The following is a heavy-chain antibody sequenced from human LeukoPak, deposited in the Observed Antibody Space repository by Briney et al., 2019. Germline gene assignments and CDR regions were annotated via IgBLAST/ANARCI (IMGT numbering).Heavy chain of an antibody. J-gene: IGHJ4*02. CDR1: GYSFTNYW. CDR2: IYPGDSDT. V-gene: IGHV5-51*01. Sequence: GESLKISCKGSGYSFTNYWIGWVRQMPGKGLEWMGIIYPGDSDTRYSPSFQGQVTISADKSISTAYLQWSSLKASDTAMYYCARHPSYYDSSGYADYWGQETLVTVSS. CDR3: ARHPSYYDSSGYADY. D-gene: IGHD3-22*01.